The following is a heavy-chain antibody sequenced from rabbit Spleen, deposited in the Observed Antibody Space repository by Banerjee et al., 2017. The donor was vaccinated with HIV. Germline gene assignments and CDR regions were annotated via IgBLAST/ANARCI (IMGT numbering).Heavy chain of an antibody. Sequence: QQQLEESGGGLVKPGGTLTLTCTVSGFSFSSIHWICWVRQAPGKGPEWIACIVTGLDYPYYASWVNGRFTISKTSSTTVTLQMTSLTVADTATYFCARNYVNTFDPWGPGTLVTVS. D-gene: IGHD1-1*01. CDR1: GFSFSSIHW. CDR2: IVTGLDYP. V-gene: IGHV1S45*01. J-gene: IGHJ2*01. CDR3: ARNYVNTFDP.